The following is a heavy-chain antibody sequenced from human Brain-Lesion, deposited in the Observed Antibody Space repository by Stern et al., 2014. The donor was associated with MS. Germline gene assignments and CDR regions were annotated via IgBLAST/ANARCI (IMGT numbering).Heavy chain of an antibody. Sequence: MQLVQSGGGLVKSGGSLRLSCAASGFTFSQAWMGWVRQVPGKGLEWVGHIKSRTDGGTANYAASVKDRFTVSRDNSANMLYLQMNSLTIEDTAVYYCVAGAQLWLWGQGTLVTVSS. CDR3: VAGAQLWL. V-gene: IGHV3-15*01. CDR2: IKSRTDGGTA. CDR1: GFTFSQAW. D-gene: IGHD1-1*01. J-gene: IGHJ4*02.